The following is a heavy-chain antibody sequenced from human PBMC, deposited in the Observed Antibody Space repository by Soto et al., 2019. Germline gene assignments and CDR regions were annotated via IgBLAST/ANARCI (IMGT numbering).Heavy chain of an antibody. Sequence: QVQLVESGGGVVQPGRSLRLSCAASGFAFSSYAMHWVRHAPGKGLEWVAVISYDGSNKYYADSVKGRFTISRDNSKNTLYLQMNSLRTEDTAVYYCAIDLSGSWDWGQGTLVTVSA. CDR2: ISYDGSNK. CDR3: AIDLSGSWD. V-gene: IGHV3-30-3*01. D-gene: IGHD3-10*01. CDR1: GFAFSSYA. J-gene: IGHJ4*02.